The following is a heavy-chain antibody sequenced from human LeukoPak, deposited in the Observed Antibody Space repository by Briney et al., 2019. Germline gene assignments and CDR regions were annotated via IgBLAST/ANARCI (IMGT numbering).Heavy chain of an antibody. Sequence: GGSLRLSCAASGFTFSSYWMSWVRQTPGKGLEWVANIKEDGSEKYHVDSVKGRFTISRDNSKNTLYLQMNSLRAEDTAVYYCARIRRFPNWFDPWGQGTLVTVSS. J-gene: IGHJ5*02. CDR2: IKEDGSEK. D-gene: IGHD2-21*01. CDR3: ARIRRFPNWFDP. CDR1: GFTFSSYW. V-gene: IGHV3-7*02.